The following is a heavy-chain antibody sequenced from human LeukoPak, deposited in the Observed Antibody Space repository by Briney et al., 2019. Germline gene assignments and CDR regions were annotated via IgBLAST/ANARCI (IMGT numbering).Heavy chain of an antibody. D-gene: IGHD5-24*01. CDR1: GGTFSSYA. CDR2: IIPIFGTA. CDR3: ARGKITPAYYFDY. V-gene: IGHV1-69*05. Sequence: SVKVSCKASGGTFSSYAISWVRQAPGQGFEWMGGIIPIFGTANYAQKFQGRVTITTDESTSTAYMELSSLGSEDTAVYYCARGKITPAYYFDYWGQGTLVTVSS. J-gene: IGHJ4*02.